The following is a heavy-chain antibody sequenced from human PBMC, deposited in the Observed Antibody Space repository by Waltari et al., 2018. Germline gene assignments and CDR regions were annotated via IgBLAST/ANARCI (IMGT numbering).Heavy chain of an antibody. CDR1: GFPFSSYA. Sequence: EVQLLESGGGLVQPGGSLRLSCAASGFPFSSYAMTWVRQAPGKGLEWVSVISGSGGSTYYPNSVKGRFTISRDNSKNTLYLQMNSLRAEDTAVYYCAKDKGLDYWGQGTLVTVSS. V-gene: IGHV3-23*01. J-gene: IGHJ4*02. CDR2: ISGSGGST. CDR3: AKDKGLDY.